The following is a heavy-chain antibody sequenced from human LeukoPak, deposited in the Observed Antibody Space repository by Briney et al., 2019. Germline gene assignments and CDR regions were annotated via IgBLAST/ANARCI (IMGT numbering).Heavy chain of an antibody. CDR2: ISSSSSYI. CDR1: GFTLSSYS. D-gene: IGHD5-24*01. V-gene: IGHV3-21*04. J-gene: IGHJ1*01. CDR3: ARARRDGYNSVGFQH. Sequence: PGGSLRLSCATSGFTLSSYSMDWVRQAPGKGLEWVSSISSSSSYIYYADSVKGRFTISRDNAKNSLYLQMNSLRAEDTAVYYCARARRDGYNSVGFQHWGQGTLVTVSS.